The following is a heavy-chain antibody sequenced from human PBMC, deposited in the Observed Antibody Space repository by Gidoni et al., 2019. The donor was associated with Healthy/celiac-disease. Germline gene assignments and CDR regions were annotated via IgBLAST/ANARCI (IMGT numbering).Heavy chain of an antibody. J-gene: IGHJ6*02. CDR3: ARDLTVTTYMRGGYYYYGMDV. D-gene: IGHD4-17*01. CDR2: MNPNSGNT. CDR1: GYTFTSYD. V-gene: IGHV1-8*01. Sequence: QVQLVQSGAEVKKPGASVKVSCKASGYTFTSYDINWVRQATGQGLEWMGWMNPNSGNTGYAQKFQGRVTMTRNTSISTAYMELSSLRSEDTAVYYCARDLTVTTYMRGGYYYYGMDVWGQGTTVTVSS.